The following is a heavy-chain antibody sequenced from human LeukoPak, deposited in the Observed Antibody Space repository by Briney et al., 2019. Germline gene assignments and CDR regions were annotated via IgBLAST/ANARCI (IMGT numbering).Heavy chain of an antibody. CDR3: ARDRAYPTGEFDP. CDR1: GGSISSYY. D-gene: IGHD4-11*01. V-gene: IGHV4-59*12. J-gene: IGHJ5*02. Sequence: SETLSLTCTVSGGSISSYYWSWIRQPPGKGLEWIGYIYYSGSTNYNPSLKSRVTISVDTSKNQFSLKPSSVTAADTAVYYCARDRAYPTGEFDPWGQGTLVTVSS. CDR2: IYYSGST.